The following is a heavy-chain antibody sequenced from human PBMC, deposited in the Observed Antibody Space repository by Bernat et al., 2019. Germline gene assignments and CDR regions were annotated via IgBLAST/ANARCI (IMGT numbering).Heavy chain of an antibody. CDR3: AKDRVSGWPIDVGDFAY. CDR1: GFTFSSYG. CDR2: IRYDGSNK. J-gene: IGHJ4*02. V-gene: IGHV3-30*02. Sequence: QVQLVESGGGVVQPGRSLRLSCAASGFTFSSYGMHWVRQAPGKGLEWVAFIRYDGSNKYYADSVKGRFTISRDNSKNTLYLQMNSLRAEDTAVYYCAKDRVSGWPIDVGDFAYWGQGTLVTVSS. D-gene: IGHD6-19*01.